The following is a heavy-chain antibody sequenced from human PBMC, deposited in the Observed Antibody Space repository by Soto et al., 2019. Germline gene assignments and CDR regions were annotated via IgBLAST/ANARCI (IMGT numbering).Heavy chain of an antibody. D-gene: IGHD6-13*01. CDR2: INHSGST. Sequence: PSETLSLTCAVYGGSFSGYYWSWIRQPPGKGLEWIGEINHSGSTNYNPSLKSRVTISVDTSKNRFSLKLSSVTAADTAVYYCARVEQLVPGDYYYGMDVWGQGTTVTVSS. CDR1: GGSFSGYY. V-gene: IGHV4-34*01. J-gene: IGHJ6*02. CDR3: ARVEQLVPGDYYYGMDV.